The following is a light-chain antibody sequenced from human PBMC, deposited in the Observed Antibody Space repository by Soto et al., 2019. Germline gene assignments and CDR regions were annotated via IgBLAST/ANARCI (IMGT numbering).Light chain of an antibody. Sequence: QSVLTQPASVSGSPGQSITISCTGTSSDVGSYNLVSWYQQHPGKAPKLMIYEVSKRPSGISDRFSGSKSGNTASLTISGLQAEDEADYYCCSYVDDSTFDVVFGGGTQLTAL. CDR1: SSDVGSYNL. V-gene: IGLV2-23*02. CDR3: CSYVDDSTFDVV. CDR2: EVS. J-gene: IGLJ2*01.